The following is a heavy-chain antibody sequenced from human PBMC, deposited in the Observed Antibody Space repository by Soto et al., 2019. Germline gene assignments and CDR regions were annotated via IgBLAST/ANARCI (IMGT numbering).Heavy chain of an antibody. V-gene: IGHV3-11*06. Sequence: LRLSCAASGSTFSDYYMSWIRQAPGKGLEWVSYISSSISYTNYADSVKGRFTISRDNAKNSLYLQMNSLRAEDTAVYYCARYIYGYVDYWGQGTLVTVSS. D-gene: IGHD5-18*01. J-gene: IGHJ4*02. CDR1: GSTFSDYY. CDR3: ARYIYGYVDY. CDR2: ISSSISYT.